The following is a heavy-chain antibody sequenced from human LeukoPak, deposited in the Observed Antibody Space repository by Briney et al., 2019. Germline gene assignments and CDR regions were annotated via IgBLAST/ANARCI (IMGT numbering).Heavy chain of an antibody. D-gene: IGHD2-15*01. CDR3: ATRNCSGGSCLPEFYYYYLDI. CDR2: FDPEDVET. V-gene: IGHV1-24*01. Sequence: ASVKVSCKISGSTLTESSIHWVRQPPGTGLEWMGGFDPEDVETIYSQKFQGRVTLTDDTSTDTAYMELSSLRFEDTAVYYCATRNCSGGSCLPEFYYYYLDIWGTGTTVTVSS. CDR1: GSTLTESS. J-gene: IGHJ6*03.